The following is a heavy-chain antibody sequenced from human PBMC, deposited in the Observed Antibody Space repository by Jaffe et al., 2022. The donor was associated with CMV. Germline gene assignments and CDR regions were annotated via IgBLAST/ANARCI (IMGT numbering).Heavy chain of an antibody. J-gene: IGHJ5*02. Sequence: QVQLQESGPGLVKPSGTLSLTCAVSGGSISSSNWWSWVRQPPGKGLEWIGEIYHSGSTNYNPSLKSRVTISVDKSKNQFSLKLSSVTAADTAVYYCARSWVTIFGVVTLNWFDPWGQGTLVTVSS. CDR3: ARSWVTIFGVVTLNWFDP. CDR2: IYHSGST. CDR1: GGSISSSNW. D-gene: IGHD3-3*01. V-gene: IGHV4-4*02.